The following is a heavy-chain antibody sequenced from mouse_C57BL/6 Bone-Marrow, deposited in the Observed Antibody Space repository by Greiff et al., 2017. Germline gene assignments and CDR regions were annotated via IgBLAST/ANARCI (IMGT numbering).Heavy chain of an antibody. CDR3: ARYYYYCSSYAMDY. CDR2: IYPGSGST. Sequence: QVQLQQPGAELVKPGASVKMSCKASGYTFTSYWITWVKQRPGQGLEWIGDIYPGSGSTNYNEKFKGKATLTVDTSSSTAYMQLSSLTSEDSAVYYCARYYYYCSSYAMDYWGQGTSVTVSS. J-gene: IGHJ4*01. V-gene: IGHV1-55*01. D-gene: IGHD1-1*01. CDR1: GYTFTSYW.